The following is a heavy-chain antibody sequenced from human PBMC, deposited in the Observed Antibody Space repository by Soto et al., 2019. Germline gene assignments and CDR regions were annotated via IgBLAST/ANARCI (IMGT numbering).Heavy chain of an antibody. V-gene: IGHV6-1*01. CDR2: TYYRSKWYN. D-gene: IGHD1-26*01. Sequence: KQSQTLSLTCAISGDSVSSNSAAWNWIRQSPSRGLEWLGRTYYRSKWYNDYAVSVKSRITINPDTSKNQFSLQLNSVTPEDTAVYYCARGQWELLRDYYYGMDVWGQGTTVTVSS. J-gene: IGHJ6*02. CDR3: ARGQWELLRDYYYGMDV. CDR1: GDSVSSNSAA.